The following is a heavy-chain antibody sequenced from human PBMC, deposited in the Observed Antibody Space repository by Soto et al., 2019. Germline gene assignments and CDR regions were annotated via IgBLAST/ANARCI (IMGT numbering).Heavy chain of an antibody. CDR3: AREKRGSSSSMNDY. Sequence: ASVKVSCKASGYTFTSYGISWVRQAPGQGLEWMGWISAYNGNTNYAQKLQGRATMTTDTSTSTAYMELRSLRSDDTAVYYCAREKRGSSSSMNDYWGQGTLVTVSS. V-gene: IGHV1-18*04. J-gene: IGHJ4*02. CDR2: ISAYNGNT. CDR1: GYTFTSYG. D-gene: IGHD6-6*01.